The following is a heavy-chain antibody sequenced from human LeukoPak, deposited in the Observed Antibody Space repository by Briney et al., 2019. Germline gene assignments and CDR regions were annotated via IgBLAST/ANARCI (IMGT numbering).Heavy chain of an antibody. CDR2: ISASGGST. D-gene: IGHD3-9*01. CDR1: GFTFSTFA. Sequence: GGPLILSCAASGFTFSTFAMSWVRQAPGKGLEWVSIISASGGSTYYAASVKGRFTISRDNSKSTMYLQMNSLRAEDTAVYYCASRQYDILTGYDGALDIWDQGTMVTVSS. J-gene: IGHJ3*02. V-gene: IGHV3-23*01. CDR3: ASRQYDILTGYDGALDI.